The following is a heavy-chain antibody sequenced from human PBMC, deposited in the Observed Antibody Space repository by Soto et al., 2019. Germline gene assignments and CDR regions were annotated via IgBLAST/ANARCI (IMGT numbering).Heavy chain of an antibody. V-gene: IGHV4-39*01. CDR1: GGSISSSSYY. Sequence: SETLSLTCTVSGGSISSSSYYWGWIRQPPGKGLEWIGSIYYSGSTYYNPSLKSRVTISVDTPKNQFSLKLSSVTAADTAVYYCARLYSSSWYRGYYFDYWGQGTLVTVSS. CDR2: IYYSGST. J-gene: IGHJ4*02. CDR3: ARLYSSSWYRGYYFDY. D-gene: IGHD6-13*01.